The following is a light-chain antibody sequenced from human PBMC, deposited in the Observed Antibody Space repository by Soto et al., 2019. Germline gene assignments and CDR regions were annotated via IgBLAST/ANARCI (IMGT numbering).Light chain of an antibody. CDR3: LQYDTSPFT. J-gene: IGKJ3*01. Sequence: EIVLTQSPGTLSLSPGERATLSCRASQSVSSSYLAWYQQKPGQTPRLLIYGASNRATGIPDRFSGSGSGTDFTLTISRLEPEDFAVYYCLQYDTSPFTFGAGTKVAIK. V-gene: IGKV3-20*01. CDR2: GAS. CDR1: QSVSSSY.